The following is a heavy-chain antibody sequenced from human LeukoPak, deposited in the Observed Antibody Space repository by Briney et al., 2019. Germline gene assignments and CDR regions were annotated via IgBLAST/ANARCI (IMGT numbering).Heavy chain of an antibody. CDR1: GGSISSASYY. D-gene: IGHD3-22*01. J-gene: IGHJ5*02. CDR2: IYISGST. V-gene: IGHV4-61*02. Sequence: SETLSLTCTVPGGSISSASYYWSWIRQPAGKGLEWIGRIYISGSTNYNPSLKRRVTISVDTSKNQFSLKLSSVTAADTAVYYCARAGYYYDSKRKFDPWGQGTLVTVSS. CDR3: ARAGYYYDSKRKFDP.